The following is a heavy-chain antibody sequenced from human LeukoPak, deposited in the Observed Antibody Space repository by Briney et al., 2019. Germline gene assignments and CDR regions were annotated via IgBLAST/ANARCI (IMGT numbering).Heavy chain of an antibody. V-gene: IGHV3-30*18. Sequence: GGSLRLSCAASGFTFSSYGMHWVRQAPGKGLEWVAVISYDGSNKYHADSVKGRFTISRDNSKNTLYLQMNSLRAEDTAVYYCAKVRSSGWYGPGDYWGQGTLVTVSS. CDR1: GFTFSSYG. J-gene: IGHJ4*02. CDR2: ISYDGSNK. CDR3: AKVRSSGWYGPGDY. D-gene: IGHD6-19*01.